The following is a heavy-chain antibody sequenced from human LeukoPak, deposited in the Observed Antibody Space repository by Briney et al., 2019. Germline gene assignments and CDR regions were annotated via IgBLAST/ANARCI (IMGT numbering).Heavy chain of an antibody. D-gene: IGHD2-2*01. CDR1: GFTFSAYW. J-gene: IGHJ5*02. V-gene: IGHV3-49*04. Sequence: GGSLRLSCTASGFTFSAYWMSWVRQAPGKGLEWVGFIRSKAYGGTTEYAASVKGRFTISRDDSKSIAYLQMNSLKTEDTAVYYCTRDPYPLGYCSSTSCYPWGQGTLVTVSS. CDR3: TRDPYPLGYCSSTSCYP. CDR2: IRSKAYGGTT.